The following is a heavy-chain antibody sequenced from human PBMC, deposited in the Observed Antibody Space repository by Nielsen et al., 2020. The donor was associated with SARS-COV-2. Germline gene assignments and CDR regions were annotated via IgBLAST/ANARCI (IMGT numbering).Heavy chain of an antibody. Sequence: GESLKISCAASGFTFSSYGMHWVRQAPGKGLEWVAVIWYDGSNKYYADSVKGRFTISRDNSMNTLYLQMNSLRAEDTAVYYCAGHLSWYGMDVWGQGTTVTVSS. J-gene: IGHJ6*02. CDR3: AGHLSWYGMDV. CDR2: IWYDGSNK. CDR1: GFTFSSYG. V-gene: IGHV3-33*01. D-gene: IGHD3-16*02.